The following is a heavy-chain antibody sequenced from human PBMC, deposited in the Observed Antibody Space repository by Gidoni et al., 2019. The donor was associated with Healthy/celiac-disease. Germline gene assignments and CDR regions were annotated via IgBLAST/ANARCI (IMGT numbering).Heavy chain of an antibody. Sequence: QVQLVESGGGVVQPGRSLRLSCAASGFTFSSYGMHWVRQAPGKGLAWVAVIWYDGSNKYYADSGKGRFTISRDNSKNTLYLQMNSLRAEDTAVYYCARGTYQTPFDPWGQGTLVTVSS. V-gene: IGHV3-33*01. CDR1: GFTFSSYG. J-gene: IGHJ5*02. CDR2: IWYDGSNK. CDR3: ARGTYQTPFDP. D-gene: IGHD2-2*01.